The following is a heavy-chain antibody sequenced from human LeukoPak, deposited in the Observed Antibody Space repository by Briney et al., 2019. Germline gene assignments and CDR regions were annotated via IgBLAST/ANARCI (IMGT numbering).Heavy chain of an antibody. V-gene: IGHV3-23*01. CDR1: GFTFSSYA. CDR3: AKIAHEGSITMIVVVIPGAFDI. D-gene: IGHD3-22*01. J-gene: IGHJ3*02. CDR2: ISGSGGST. Sequence: GGSLRLSCAASGFTFSSYAMSWVRQAPGKGLEWVSAISGSGGSTYYADSVKGRFTISRDNSKNTLYLQMNSLRAEDTAVYYCAKIAHEGSITMIVVVIPGAFDIGGQGTMVTVSS.